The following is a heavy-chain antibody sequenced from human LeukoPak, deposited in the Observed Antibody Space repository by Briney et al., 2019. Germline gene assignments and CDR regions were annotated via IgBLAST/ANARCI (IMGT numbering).Heavy chain of an antibody. CDR2: ISGSGGTT. J-gene: IGHJ4*02. CDR3: TKARSGSSNWALQIFEY. Sequence: GGSLRLSCAASGFTFNNYAMSWVRQAPGKGLEWVSAISGSGGTTYYADSVKGRFTFSRDNSKNTLYLQMNSLRAEDTAVYYCTKARSGSSNWALQIFEYWGQGVLVTVSS. V-gene: IGHV3-23*01. CDR1: GFTFNNYA. D-gene: IGHD4-11*01.